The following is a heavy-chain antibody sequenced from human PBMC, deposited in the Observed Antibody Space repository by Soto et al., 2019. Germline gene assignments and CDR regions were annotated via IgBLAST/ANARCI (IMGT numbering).Heavy chain of an antibody. CDR1: GGTFSDYS. V-gene: IGHV4-34*01. Sequence: SETLSLTCAVYGGTFSDYSWGWIRQPPGKGLEWIGEINPGGRTNYNPSLHSRVTMSVDTFKNQFSLKLNSMTAADTAIYYCARVSDFWSQGTRVTVSS. CDR3: ARVSDF. J-gene: IGHJ4*02. CDR2: INPGGRT.